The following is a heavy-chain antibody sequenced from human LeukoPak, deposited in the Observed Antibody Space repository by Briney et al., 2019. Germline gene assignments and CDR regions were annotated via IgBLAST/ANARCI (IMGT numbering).Heavy chain of an antibody. CDR1: GYTFTSYG. CDR3: ARVYSGWYDKYDY. V-gene: IGHV1-18*01. D-gene: IGHD6-19*01. CDR2: ISAYNGNT. Sequence: GASVTVSCKASGYTFTSYGISWVRQAPGQGGEWVGWISAYNGNTNYAQKLQGRVTMTTDTSTSTAYMELRSLRSDDTAVYYCARVYSGWYDKYDYWGQGTLVTVSS. J-gene: IGHJ4*02.